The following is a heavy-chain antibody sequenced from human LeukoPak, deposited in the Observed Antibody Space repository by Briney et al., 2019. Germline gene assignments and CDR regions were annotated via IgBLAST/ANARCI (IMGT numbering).Heavy chain of an antibody. CDR2: ISSSGSTI. V-gene: IGHV3-11*01. D-gene: IGHD3-10*01. Sequence: GGSLRLSCAASGFTFSDYYMSWIRQAPGKGLEWVSYISSSGSTIYYADSVKGRFTISRDNAKNSLYLQMNSLRAEDTALYYCAKVLWYGSGPRYYYYGMDVWGQGTTVTVSS. CDR3: AKVLWYGSGPRYYYYGMDV. CDR1: GFTFSDYY. J-gene: IGHJ6*02.